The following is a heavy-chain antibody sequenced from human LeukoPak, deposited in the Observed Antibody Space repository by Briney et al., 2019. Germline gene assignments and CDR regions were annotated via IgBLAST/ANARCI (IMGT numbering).Heavy chain of an antibody. CDR3: AREATMVRGADDAFDI. Sequence: ASVKVSCKASGYTFTGYYMHWVRQAPGQGLEWMGWINPNSGGTNYAQKLQGRVTMTRDTSISTAYMELSRLRSDDTAVYYCAREATMVRGADDAFDIWGQGTMVTVSS. D-gene: IGHD3-10*01. CDR2: INPNSGGT. J-gene: IGHJ3*02. CDR1: GYTFTGYY. V-gene: IGHV1-2*02.